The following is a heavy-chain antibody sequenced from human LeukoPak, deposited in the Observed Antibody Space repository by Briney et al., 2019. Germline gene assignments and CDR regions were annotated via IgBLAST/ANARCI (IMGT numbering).Heavy chain of an antibody. CDR3: ATGNYYDSRGYYTFGH. CDR2: IDGDGSTT. D-gene: IGHD3-22*01. V-gene: IGHV3-74*01. Sequence: GGSLRLSCAASGFTFSRYWMHWVRQAPGKGLVWVSRIDGDGSTTSYADSVKGGFTISRDNAKNTLYLQMNSLRAEDTAVYYCATGNYYDSRGYYTFGHWGQGTLVTVSS. J-gene: IGHJ1*01. CDR1: GFTFSRYW.